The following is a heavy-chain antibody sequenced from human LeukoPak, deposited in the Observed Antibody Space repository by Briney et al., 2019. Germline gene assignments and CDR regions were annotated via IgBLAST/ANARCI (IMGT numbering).Heavy chain of an antibody. Sequence: HPGGSLRLSCAPSGLDVSSNFISWVRQAPGKGMEWVSVLYSVGTTYYADSVKGRFTISTDSSKNTLYLQMNSLRVDDTAVYYCVRSLNSGSYADLWGQGTLITVSS. J-gene: IGHJ5*02. CDR2: LYSVGTT. D-gene: IGHD1-26*01. CDR1: GLDVSSNF. V-gene: IGHV3-53*01. CDR3: VRSLNSGSYADL.